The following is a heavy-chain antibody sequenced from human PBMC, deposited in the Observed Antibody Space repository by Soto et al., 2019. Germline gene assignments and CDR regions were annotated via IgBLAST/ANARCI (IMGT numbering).Heavy chain of an antibody. CDR3: ARVWNDGRFDY. CDR1: GFTFSNYW. V-gene: IGHV3-7*01. CDR2: INQNGGAM. J-gene: IGHJ4*02. Sequence: EVQLVESVGGLVQPGGSLRLSCAASGFTFSNYWMTWVRQAPGKGLEWVASINQNGGAMHYVDSVKGRFTVSRDNAKNSLYLQVNSLRAEDTAVFYCARVWNDGRFDYWGQGTLVTVSS. D-gene: IGHD1-1*01.